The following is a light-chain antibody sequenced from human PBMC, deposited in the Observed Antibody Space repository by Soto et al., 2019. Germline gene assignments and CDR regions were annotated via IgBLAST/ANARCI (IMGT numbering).Light chain of an antibody. J-gene: IGKJ5*01. CDR2: GAS. CDR1: QSVSSN. Sequence: IAMTQSPATRSLSPGERATFSWGASQSVSSNLAWYQQKPGQAPRHLIYGASIRATGIPARFSGSGAGTDFTLSISSLENEDGASYDCQQWLSWTITFGQGTRLDNK. CDR3: QQWLSWTIT. V-gene: IGKV3-15*01.